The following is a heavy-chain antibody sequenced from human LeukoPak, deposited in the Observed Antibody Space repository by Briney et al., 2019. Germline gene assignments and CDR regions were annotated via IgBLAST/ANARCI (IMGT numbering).Heavy chain of an antibody. CDR3: ARGTYYYDSSGYYLFDY. Sequence: PSETLSLTCTVSGGSISSYYWSWIRQPPGKGLEWIGYIYYSGSTNYNPSLKSRVTISVDTSKNQFSLKLSSVTAADTAVYYCARGTYYYDSSGYYLFDYWGQGTLVTV. V-gene: IGHV4-59*01. J-gene: IGHJ4*02. CDR2: IYYSGST. CDR1: GGSISSYY. D-gene: IGHD3-22*01.